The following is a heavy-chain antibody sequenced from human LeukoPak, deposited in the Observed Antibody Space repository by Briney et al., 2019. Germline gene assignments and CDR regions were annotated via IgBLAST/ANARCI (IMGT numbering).Heavy chain of an antibody. J-gene: IGHJ5*02. CDR1: GGSISSSSYY. CDR2: INHSGST. Sequence: SETLSLTCTVSGGSISSSSYYGGWIRQPPGKGLEWIGEINHSGSTNYNPSLKSRVTISVDTSKNQFSLKLSSVTAADTAVYYCARGRMYYDSSGYYYSEYNWFDPWGQGTLVTVSS. V-gene: IGHV4-39*07. CDR3: ARGRMYYDSSGYYYSEYNWFDP. D-gene: IGHD3-22*01.